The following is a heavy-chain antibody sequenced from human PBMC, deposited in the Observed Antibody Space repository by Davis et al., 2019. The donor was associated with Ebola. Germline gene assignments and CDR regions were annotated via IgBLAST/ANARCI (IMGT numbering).Heavy chain of an antibody. D-gene: IGHD4-17*01. V-gene: IGHV1-69*13. CDR2: IIPSFVTA. CDR1: GGTFTIYA. CDR3: ARSRYGDYGDY. J-gene: IGHJ4*02. Sequence: SVKVSCKTSGGTFTIYAISWVRQAPGQGLEWMGTIIPSFVTANYAQKFQGRVTITADESTSTAYMELSSLRSEDTAVYYCARSRYGDYGDYWGQGTLVTVSS.